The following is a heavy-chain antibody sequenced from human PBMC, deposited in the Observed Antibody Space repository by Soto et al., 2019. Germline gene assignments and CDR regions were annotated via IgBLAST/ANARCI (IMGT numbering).Heavy chain of an antibody. CDR3: ARGSRNPLWSHAY. CDR1: GFTFSSYS. J-gene: IGHJ4*02. Sequence: GGSLRLSCAASGFTFSSYSMNWVRQAPGKGLEWVSYISSSSSTIYYADSVKGRFTISRDNAKNSLYLQMNSLRAEDTAVYYCARGSRNPLWSHAYWGQGPLVTVSS. CDR2: ISSSSSTI. V-gene: IGHV3-48*01. D-gene: IGHD3-10*01.